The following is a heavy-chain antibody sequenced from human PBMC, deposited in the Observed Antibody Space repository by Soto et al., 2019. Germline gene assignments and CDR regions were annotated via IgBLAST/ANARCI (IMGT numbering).Heavy chain of an antibody. CDR2: ISAYNGNT. CDR1: GYTFTSYG. CDR3: ARTYYYDSSGYFDY. Sequence: ASVKVSCKASGYTFTSYGISWVRQAPGQGLEWMGWISAYNGNTNYAQKLQGRVTMTTDTSTSTAYMELRSLRSDDTAVYYCARTYYYDSSGYFDYWGQGTLVTVSS. V-gene: IGHV1-18*04. J-gene: IGHJ4*02. D-gene: IGHD3-22*01.